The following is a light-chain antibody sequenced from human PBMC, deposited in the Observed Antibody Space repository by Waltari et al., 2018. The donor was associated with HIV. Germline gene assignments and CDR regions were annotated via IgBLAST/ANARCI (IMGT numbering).Light chain of an antibody. CDR2: DTS. CDR3: LLSYSGARYVV. V-gene: IGLV7-46*01. J-gene: IGLJ2*01. CDR1: TGAVTSGHS. Sequence: QAVVTQEPSLTVSPGGTVTLTRGSSTGAVTSGHSPYWFQQKLGQAPRTLIYDTSNKHSWTPARFSGSLLGGKAALTLSGAQPEDEAEYYCLLSYSGARYVVFGGGTKLTVL.